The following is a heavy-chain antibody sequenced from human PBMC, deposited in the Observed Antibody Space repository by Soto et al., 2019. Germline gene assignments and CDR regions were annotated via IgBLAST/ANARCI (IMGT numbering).Heavy chain of an antibody. Sequence: SAYGECFSVSYVGGSRKPPGKGLEWIGEINHSGNTNYNPSLRSRVTISVDTPKNQFSLKLNSVTAADTAVYYCARDLWGYCGTDCYPLDVWGQGTTVTVSS. CDR2: INHSGNT. V-gene: IGHV4-34*01. J-gene: IGHJ6*02. D-gene: IGHD2-21*02. CDR1: GECFSVSY. CDR3: ARDLWGYCGTDCYPLDV.